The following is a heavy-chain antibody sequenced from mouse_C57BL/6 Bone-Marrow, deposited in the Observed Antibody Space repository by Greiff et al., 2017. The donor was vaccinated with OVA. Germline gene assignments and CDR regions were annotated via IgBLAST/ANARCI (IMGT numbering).Heavy chain of an antibody. V-gene: IGHV5-17*01. CDR1: GFTFSDYG. CDR2: ISSGSSTI. CDR3: ARLLL. Sequence: EVKLMESGGGLVKPGGSLKLSCAASGFTFSDYGMHWVRQAPEKGLEWVAYISSGSSTIYYADTVKGRFTISRDNAKNTLFLQMTSLRSEDTAMYYCARLLLWGQGTLVTVSA. J-gene: IGHJ3*01. D-gene: IGHD1-1*01.